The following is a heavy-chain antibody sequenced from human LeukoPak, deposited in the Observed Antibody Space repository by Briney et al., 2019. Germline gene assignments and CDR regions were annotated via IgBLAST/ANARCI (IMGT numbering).Heavy chain of an antibody. CDR2: INHSGST. V-gene: IGHV4-34*01. D-gene: IGHD2-2*01. CDR3: ARLSPYCSSTSCYRYYYYYYMDV. J-gene: IGHJ6*03. CDR1: GFTFSSYS. Sequence: GSLRLSCAASGFTFSSYSMNWVRQAPGKGLEWIGEINHSGSTNYNPSLKSRVTISVDTSKNQFSLKLSSVTAADTAVYYCARLSPYCSSTSCYRYYYYYYMDVWGKGTTVTVSS.